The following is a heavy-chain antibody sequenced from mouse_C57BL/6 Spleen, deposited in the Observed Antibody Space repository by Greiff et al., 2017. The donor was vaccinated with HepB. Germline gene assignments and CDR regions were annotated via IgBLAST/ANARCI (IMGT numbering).Heavy chain of an antibody. CDR3: ARRDYYDYFDY. D-gene: IGHD2-4*01. CDR1: GYTFTSYW. CDR2: IDPSDSET. V-gene: IGHV1-52*01. J-gene: IGHJ2*01. Sequence: QVQLQQPGAELVRPGSSVKLSCKASGYTFTSYWMHWVKQRPIQGLEWIGNIDPSDSETHYNQKFKDKATLTVDKSSSTAYMQLSSLTSEDSAVYYCARRDYYDYFDYWGQGTTLTVSS.